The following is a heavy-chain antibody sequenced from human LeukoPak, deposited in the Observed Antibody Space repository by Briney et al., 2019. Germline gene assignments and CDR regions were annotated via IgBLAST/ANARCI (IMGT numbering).Heavy chain of an antibody. CDR1: GFTFSSYG. D-gene: IGHD3-10*01. Sequence: GGSLRLSCAASGFTFSSYGMSWVRQAPGKGLVWVSRINSDGSSTSYADSVKGRFTISRDNAKNTLYLQMNSLRAEDTAVYYCARDGGSGSYGLHYYYMDVWGKGTTVIVSS. CDR2: INSDGSST. J-gene: IGHJ6*03. CDR3: ARDGGSGSYGLHYYYMDV. V-gene: IGHV3-74*01.